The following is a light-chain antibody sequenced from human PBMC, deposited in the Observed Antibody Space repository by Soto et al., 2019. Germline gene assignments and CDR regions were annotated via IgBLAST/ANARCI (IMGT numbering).Light chain of an antibody. CDR3: QQYGGSPRT. CDR2: GAF. J-gene: IGKJ1*01. CDR1: QSVSSNY. Sequence: EIVFTQSPGTLSLSPGERATFSCRASQSVSSNYLAWYQQKPGQAPRLLIYGAFKRATGIPDRFSGSGSGTDFTLTISRLEPEDFAVYYCQQYGGSPRTFGQGTKVDIK. V-gene: IGKV3-20*01.